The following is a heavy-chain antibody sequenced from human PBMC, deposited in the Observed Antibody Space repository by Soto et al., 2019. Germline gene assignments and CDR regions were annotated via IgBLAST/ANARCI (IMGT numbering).Heavy chain of an antibody. V-gene: IGHV3-30*18. CDR2: ISYDGSNK. Sequence: PGGSLRLSCAASGFTFSSYGMHWVRQAPGKGLEWVAVISYDGSNKYYADSVKGRFTISRDNSKNTLYLQMNSLRAEDTAVYYCAKDSTGTILKYSSGYVYWGQGTLVTVSS. J-gene: IGHJ4*02. CDR1: GFTFSSYG. CDR3: AKDSTGTILKYSSGYVY. D-gene: IGHD3-22*01.